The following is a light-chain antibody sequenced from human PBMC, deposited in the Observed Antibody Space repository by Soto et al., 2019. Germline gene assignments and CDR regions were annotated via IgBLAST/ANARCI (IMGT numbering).Light chain of an antibody. V-gene: IGKV2-30*01. J-gene: IGKJ1*01. CDR3: MQGTHWPPT. CDR1: QSLVYSDGNTY. Sequence: DMAMSQSTLSPPVTHRQPVSISCRSSQSLVYSDGNTYLDWFQQRPGQSPRRLIYKVSTRDSGVPDRFSGSGSGTEFTLNISRVEAEDVGIYYCMQGTHWPPTFGQGTKVDIK. CDR2: KVS.